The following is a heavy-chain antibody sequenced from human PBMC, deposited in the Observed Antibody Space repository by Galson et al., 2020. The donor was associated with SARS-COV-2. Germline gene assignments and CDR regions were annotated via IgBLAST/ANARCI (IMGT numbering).Heavy chain of an antibody. J-gene: IGHJ4*02. V-gene: IGHV3-49*03. Sequence: GGSLRLSCTASGFTFGDYAMSWFRQAPGKGLEWVGFIRSKAYGGTTEYAASVKGRFTISRDDSKSIAYLQMNSLKTEDAAVYYCTRNDFWGGYYADYWGQGTLGTVSS. D-gene: IGHD3-3*01. CDR1: GFTFGDYA. CDR3: TRNDFWGGYYADY. CDR2: IRSKAYGGTT.